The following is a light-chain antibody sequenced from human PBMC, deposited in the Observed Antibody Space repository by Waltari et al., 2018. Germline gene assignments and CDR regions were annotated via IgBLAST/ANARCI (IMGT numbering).Light chain of an antibody. CDR3: QQYNNWPPLT. CDR1: QSVSSN. CDR2: GES. V-gene: IGKV3-15*01. J-gene: IGKJ4*01. Sequence: EILMTQSPASLSVSPGDRATLSCRASQSVSSNLAWYPQKPGPAPRRLIYGESTWAAGIPARFCGVVSGTEFTLTISSMQSEDFAVYYCQQYNNWPPLTVGGGTKVEIK.